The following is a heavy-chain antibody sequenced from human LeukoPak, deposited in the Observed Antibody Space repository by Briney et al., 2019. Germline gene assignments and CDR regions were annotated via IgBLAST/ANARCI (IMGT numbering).Heavy chain of an antibody. V-gene: IGHV1-69*05. Sequence: GASVKVSCKASGGTFSSYAISWVPQAPGQGLEWMGAIIPISGTTNYAQRLQGRDTLTMDDSATTAFMEMSSLRSEDTAVYYCASRFTARQLVPADYYHMDVWGKGTTVFVSS. CDR3: ASRFTARQLVPADYYHMDV. CDR2: IIPISGTT. D-gene: IGHD6-13*01. J-gene: IGHJ6*03. CDR1: GGTFSSYA.